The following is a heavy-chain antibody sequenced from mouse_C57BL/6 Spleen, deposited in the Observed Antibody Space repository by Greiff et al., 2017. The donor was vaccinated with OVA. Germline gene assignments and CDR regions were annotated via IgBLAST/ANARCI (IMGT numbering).Heavy chain of an antibody. D-gene: IGHD2-5*01. Sequence: DVKLVESGGDLVKPGGSLKLSCAASGFTFSSYGMSWVRQTPDKRLEWVATISSGGSYTYYPDSVKGRFTISRDNAKNTLYLQMSSLKSEDTAMYYCARQRGAYYSNYGGAWFAYWGQGTLVTVSA. CDR3: ARQRGAYYSNYGGAWFAY. J-gene: IGHJ3*01. V-gene: IGHV5-6*02. CDR2: ISSGGSYT. CDR1: GFTFSSYG.